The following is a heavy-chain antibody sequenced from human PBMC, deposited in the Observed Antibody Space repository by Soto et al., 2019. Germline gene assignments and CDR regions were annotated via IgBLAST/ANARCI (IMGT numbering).Heavy chain of an antibody. D-gene: IGHD4-17*01. CDR1: GYIFTLYW. J-gene: IGHJ6*02. CDR3: ARQSPTPGYYYFSYGMDV. Sequence: EPLKISCKASGYIFTLYWIGWVRQMPGKGLEWMGIIYPGDSDTRYSPSFQGQVTISADKSISTASLQWSSLKASDTAVYYCARQSPTPGYYYFSYGMDVWGQGATVTVSS. CDR2: IYPGDSDT. V-gene: IGHV5-51*01.